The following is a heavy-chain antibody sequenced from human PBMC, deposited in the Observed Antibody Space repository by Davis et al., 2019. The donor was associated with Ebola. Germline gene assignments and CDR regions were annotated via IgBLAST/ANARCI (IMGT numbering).Heavy chain of an antibody. CDR2: ISYDGSNK. CDR3: AKGGYCSSTSCYPYFDY. CDR1: GFTFSSYG. D-gene: IGHD2-2*01. J-gene: IGHJ4*02. V-gene: IGHV3-30*18. Sequence: PGGSLRLSCAASGFTFSSYGMHWVRQAPGKGLGWVAVISYDGSNKYYADSVKGRFTISRDNSKNTLYLQMNSLRAEDTAVYYCAKGGYCSSTSCYPYFDYWGQGTLVTVSS.